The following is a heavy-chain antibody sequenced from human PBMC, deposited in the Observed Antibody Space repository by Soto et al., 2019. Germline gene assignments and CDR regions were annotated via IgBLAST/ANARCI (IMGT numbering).Heavy chain of an antibody. CDR3: AKDSNKYSSSLRGRYFDY. V-gene: IGHV3-23*01. CDR1: GFTFTSYV. Sequence: EVQLLESGGGLVQRGGSQRLSCAASGFTFTSYVMSWVRQAPGKGLEWVAGISGGGSTAFYADSVKGRFTISRDNAKNTLVLQMDSLRPEDTAIYYCAKDSNKYSSSLRGRYFDYWGQGTLVTVSS. CDR2: ISGGGSTA. D-gene: IGHD3-22*01. J-gene: IGHJ4*02.